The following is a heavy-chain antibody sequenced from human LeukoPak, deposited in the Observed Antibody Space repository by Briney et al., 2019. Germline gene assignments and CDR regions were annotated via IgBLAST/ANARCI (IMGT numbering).Heavy chain of an antibody. CDR3: ARRGVNTIFGVVTPNDAFDI. D-gene: IGHD3-3*01. Sequence: GGSLRLSCAASGFTFDDYGMSWVRQAPGKGLEWVSGINWDGGSTGYADSVKGRFTISRDNAKNSLYLQMNSLRAEDTALYYCARRGVNTIFGVVTPNDAFDIWGQGTMVTVSS. CDR2: INWDGGST. CDR1: GFTFDDYG. J-gene: IGHJ3*02. V-gene: IGHV3-20*04.